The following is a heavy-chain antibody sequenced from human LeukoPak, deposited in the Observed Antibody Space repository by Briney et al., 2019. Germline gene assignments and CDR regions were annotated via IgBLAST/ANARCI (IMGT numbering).Heavy chain of an antibody. CDR1: GFTFSSYW. CDR2: INSDGSST. J-gene: IGHJ4*02. V-gene: IGHV3-74*01. CDR3: ARGGYIKDFDY. D-gene: IGHD5-12*01. Sequence: GGSLRLSCAASGFTFSSYWMHWVRQAPGKGLVWVSRINSDGSSTSYADSVKGRFTISRDNAKNTLYLQMNSLRAEDTAVYYCARGGYIKDFDYWGQGTLVTVSS.